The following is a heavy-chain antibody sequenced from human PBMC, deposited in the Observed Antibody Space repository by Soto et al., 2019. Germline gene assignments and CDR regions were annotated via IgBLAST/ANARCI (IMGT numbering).Heavy chain of an antibody. CDR3: ARHHMKPAIVVVPAAPNYYYYYGMDV. CDR1: GGSISSSSYY. J-gene: IGHJ6*02. Sequence: SETLSLTCTVPGGSISSSSYYWGWIRQPPGKGLEWIGRIYFSGSTYYNPSLKSRVTISVDTSKNQFSLKLSSVTAADTAVYYCARHHMKPAIVVVPAAPNYYYYYGMDVWGQGTTVTVSS. CDR2: IYFSGST. D-gene: IGHD2-2*01. V-gene: IGHV4-39*01.